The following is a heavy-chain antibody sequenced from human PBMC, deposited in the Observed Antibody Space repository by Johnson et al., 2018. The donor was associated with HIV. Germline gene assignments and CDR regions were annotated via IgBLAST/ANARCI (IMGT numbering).Heavy chain of an antibody. Sequence: VQLVESGGGLVQPGESLRLSCAASRFSFNRYGMHWVRQAPGKGLEWVSVIYSGGSTYYADSVKGRFTISRDNSKNTLYLQMNSLRAEDTAVYYCARERTYGDDAFDIWGQGTLVTVSS. CDR1: RFSFNRYG. CDR2: IYSGGST. V-gene: IGHV3-66*01. CDR3: ARERTYGDDAFDI. D-gene: IGHD4-17*01. J-gene: IGHJ3*02.